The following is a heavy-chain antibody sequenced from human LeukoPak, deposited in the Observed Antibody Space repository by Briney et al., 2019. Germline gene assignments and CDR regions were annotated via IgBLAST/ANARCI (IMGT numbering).Heavy chain of an antibody. CDR2: IQQHGSET. D-gene: IGHD4-11*01. V-gene: IGHV3-7*01. Sequence: GGSLRLSCEGSGFTFSNYWMSWVRQAPGRGLEWVANIQQHGSETYYGDSVKGRFTISRDNAKNSLYLQMNSLRAEDTAVYYCARGDYSNYGLDYYYYMDVWGKGTTVTVSS. CDR1: GFTFSNYW. CDR3: ARGDYSNYGLDYYYYMDV. J-gene: IGHJ6*03.